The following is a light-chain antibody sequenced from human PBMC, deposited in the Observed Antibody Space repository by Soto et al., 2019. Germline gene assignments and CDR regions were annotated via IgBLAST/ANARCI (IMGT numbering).Light chain of an antibody. CDR3: QQYNNWPLT. CDR1: QSVTSN. J-gene: IGKJ4*01. V-gene: IGKV3-15*01. CDR2: GAS. Sequence: EIVMTQSPATLSVSPGEXATLSCRASQSVTSNLAWYQQKRGQAPRLLIYGASTRATGIPARFSGSGSGTEFTLTISSLQSEDLAVYYCQQYNNWPLTFGGGTKVDIK.